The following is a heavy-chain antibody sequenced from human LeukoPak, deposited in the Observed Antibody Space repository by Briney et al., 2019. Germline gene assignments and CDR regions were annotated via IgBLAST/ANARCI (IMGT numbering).Heavy chain of an antibody. J-gene: IGHJ3*02. CDR1: GFTFGDYA. Sequence: GGSLRLSCTASGFTFGDYALSWFRQAPGKGLEWVGFIRSKAYGGTTEYAASVKGRFTISRDDSKSIAYLQMNSLKTEDTAVYYCTKYDFGAFDIWGQGTMVTVSS. D-gene: IGHD3-3*01. V-gene: IGHV3-49*03. CDR2: IRSKAYGGTT. CDR3: TKYDFGAFDI.